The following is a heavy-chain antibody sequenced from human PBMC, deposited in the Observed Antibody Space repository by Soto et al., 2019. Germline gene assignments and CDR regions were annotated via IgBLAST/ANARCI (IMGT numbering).Heavy chain of an antibody. CDR3: TTDTVCDY. J-gene: IGHJ4*02. V-gene: IGHV3-15*05. D-gene: IGHD3-16*01. CDR2: IKSIPNGGTA. CDR1: GFTFSSYA. Sequence: SGFTFSSYAMNWVRQAPGKGPEWVGRIKSIPNGGTADYAAPLKGRFTISRDDSRDTLFLQMNSLKTEDTAVYYCTTDTVCDYWGQGALVTVSS.